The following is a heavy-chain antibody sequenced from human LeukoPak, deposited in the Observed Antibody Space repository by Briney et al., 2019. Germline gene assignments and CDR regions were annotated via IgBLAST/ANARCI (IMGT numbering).Heavy chain of an antibody. D-gene: IGHD3-10*01. CDR2: INHSGST. Sequence: SETLSLTCAVYGGSFSGYYWSWIRQPPGKGLECIGEINHSGSTNYNPSLKSRVTISVDTSKNQSSLKLSSVTAADTAVYYCARGPLIGSAYYYGSGSDYYFDYRGQGTLVTVSS. V-gene: IGHV4-34*01. CDR1: GGSFSGYY. J-gene: IGHJ4*02. CDR3: ARGPLIGSAYYYGSGSDYYFDY.